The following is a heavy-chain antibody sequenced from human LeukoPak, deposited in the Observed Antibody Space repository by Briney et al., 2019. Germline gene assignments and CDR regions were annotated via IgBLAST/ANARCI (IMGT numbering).Heavy chain of an antibody. D-gene: IGHD2-15*01. J-gene: IGHJ5*02. CDR1: GGSIGSYY. CDR3: ARDRSSLGYCSGGSCYIGWFDP. Sequence: PSETLSLTCTVSGGSIGSYYWSWIRQPPGKGLEWIGYIYSSGSTNYNPSLKSRVTISLDTSKNQFSLKLSFVTAADTAVYYCARDRSSLGYCSGGSCYIGWFDPWGQGTLVTVSS. CDR2: IYSSGST. V-gene: IGHV4-59*12.